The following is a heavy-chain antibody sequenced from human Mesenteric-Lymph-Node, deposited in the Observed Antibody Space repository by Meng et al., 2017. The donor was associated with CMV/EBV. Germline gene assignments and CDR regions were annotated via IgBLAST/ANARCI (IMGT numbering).Heavy chain of an antibody. J-gene: IGHJ4*02. CDR3: AKGGTTVKDY. D-gene: IGHD4-17*01. CDR2: INSDGSST. Sequence: GGSLRLSCAASGFIFNRYWMHWVRQAPGKGLVWVSRINSDGSSTSYADSVKGRFTISRDNAKNTLYLQMNSLRAEDTAVYYCAKGGTTVKDYWGQGTLVTVSS. V-gene: IGHV3-74*01. CDR1: GFIFNRYW.